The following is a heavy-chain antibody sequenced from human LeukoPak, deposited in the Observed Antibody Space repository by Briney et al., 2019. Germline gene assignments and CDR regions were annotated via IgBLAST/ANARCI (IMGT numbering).Heavy chain of an antibody. D-gene: IGHD3-3*01. J-gene: IGHJ4*02. CDR3: ARVRSPPITIFDY. CDR2: ISWNSGSI. Sequence: GGSLRLSCAASGFTFDDYAMHWVRQAPGKGLEWVSGISWNSGSIGYADSVKGRFTISRDNAKNSLYLQMNSLRAEDTAVYYCARVRSPPITIFDYWGQGTLVTVSS. V-gene: IGHV3-9*01. CDR1: GFTFDDYA.